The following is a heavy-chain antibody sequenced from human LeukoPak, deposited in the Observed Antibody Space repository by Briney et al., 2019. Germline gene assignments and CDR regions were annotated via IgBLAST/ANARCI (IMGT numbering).Heavy chain of an antibody. CDR2: ISYDGSNK. CDR3: AKGYSYGVRWYYFDY. CDR1: GFTFSSYA. Sequence: PGRSLRLSCAASGFTFSSYAMHWVRQAPGKGLEWVAVISYDGSNKYYADSVKGRFTISRDNCKNTLYLQMNSLRAEDTAVYYCAKGYSYGVRWYYFDYWGQGTLVTVSS. V-gene: IGHV3-30*04. D-gene: IGHD5-18*01. J-gene: IGHJ4*02.